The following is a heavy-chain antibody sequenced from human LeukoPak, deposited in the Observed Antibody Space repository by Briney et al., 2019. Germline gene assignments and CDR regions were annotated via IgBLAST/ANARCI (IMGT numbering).Heavy chain of an antibody. D-gene: IGHD2-21*01. CDR2: IYPRGGST. CDR1: GYTPTSYY. V-gene: IGHV1-46*01. CDR3: ARIVVEDYYGMDV. J-gene: IGHJ6*02. Sequence: GSPNVSCKASGYTPTSYYMHCVPQAPGQGLESMVIIYPRGGSTSYAQKFQGRATMTRDTSTSTVYMELSSLRSEDTAVYYCARIVVEDYYGMDVWGQGTTVTVSS.